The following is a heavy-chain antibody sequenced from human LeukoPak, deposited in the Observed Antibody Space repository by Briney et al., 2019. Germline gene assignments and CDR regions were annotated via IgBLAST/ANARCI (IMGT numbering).Heavy chain of an antibody. V-gene: IGHV4-34*01. CDR3: ARGLTSRPDGAFDI. D-gene: IGHD6-6*01. Sequence: PSETLSLTCAVYGGSFSGYYWSWIRQPPGKGLEWIGEINHSGSTNYNASLKSRVTISVDTSKNQFSLKLSSVTAADTAAYYCARGLTSRPDGAFDIWGRGTMVTVPS. CDR1: GGSFSGYY. J-gene: IGHJ3*02. CDR2: INHSGST.